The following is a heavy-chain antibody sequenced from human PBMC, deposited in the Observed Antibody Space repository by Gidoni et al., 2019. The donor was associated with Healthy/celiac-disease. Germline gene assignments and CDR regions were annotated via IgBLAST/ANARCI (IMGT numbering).Heavy chain of an antibody. V-gene: IGHV3-49*05. CDR1: GFTFGDYA. Sequence: EVQLVESGGGLVKPGRSLRLSCTASGFTFGDYAMSWFRQAPGKGLEWVGFIRSKAYGGTTEYAASVKGRFTISRDDSKSIAYLQMNSLKTEDTAVYYCTRDPPYCGGDCYMYYYYMDVWGKGTTVTVSS. D-gene: IGHD2-21*01. J-gene: IGHJ6*03. CDR3: TRDPPYCGGDCYMYYYYMDV. CDR2: IRSKAYGGTT.